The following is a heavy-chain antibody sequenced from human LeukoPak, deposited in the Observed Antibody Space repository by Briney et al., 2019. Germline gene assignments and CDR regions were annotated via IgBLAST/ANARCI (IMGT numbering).Heavy chain of an antibody. J-gene: IGHJ4*02. D-gene: IGHD4-17*01. CDR3: AKETIYGDYAGYFDY. CDR2: ISYDGGNK. Sequence: GGSLRLSCAASGFTFSSYGMHWVRQAPGKGLEWVAIISYDGGNKYSADSVKGRFTISRDNSKNTLYLQMNSLTAEDTAVYYCAKETIYGDYAGYFDYWGQGTLVTVSS. V-gene: IGHV3-30*18. CDR1: GFTFSSYG.